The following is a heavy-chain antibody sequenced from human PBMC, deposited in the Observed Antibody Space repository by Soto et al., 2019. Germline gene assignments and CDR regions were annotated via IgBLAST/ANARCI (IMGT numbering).Heavy chain of an antibody. V-gene: IGHV3-15*01. CDR1: GFTFSNAW. CDR3: TTDLQRTVLRFLEWSINWFDP. CDR2: IKSKTDGGTT. J-gene: IGHJ5*02. Sequence: PGGSLRLSCAASGFTFSNAWMSWVRQAPGKGLEWVGRIKSKTDGGTTDYAAPVKGRFTISRDDSKNTLYLQMNSLKAEDTAVYYCTTDLQRTVLRFLEWSINWFDPWGQGTLVTVSS. D-gene: IGHD3-3*01.